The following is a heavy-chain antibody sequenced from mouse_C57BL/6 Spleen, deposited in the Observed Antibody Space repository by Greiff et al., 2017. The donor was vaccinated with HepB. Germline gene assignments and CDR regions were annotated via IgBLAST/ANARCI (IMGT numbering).Heavy chain of an antibody. CDR3: ARSLYDGYFDY. CDR1: GYTFTDYY. Sequence: EVKLQESGPVLVKPGASVKMSCKASGYTFTDYYMNWVKQSHGKSLEWIGVINPYNGGTSYNQKFKGKATLTVDKSSSTAYMELNSLTSEDSAVYYCARSLYDGYFDYWGQGTTLTVSS. J-gene: IGHJ2*01. CDR2: INPYNGGT. D-gene: IGHD2-3*01. V-gene: IGHV1-19*01.